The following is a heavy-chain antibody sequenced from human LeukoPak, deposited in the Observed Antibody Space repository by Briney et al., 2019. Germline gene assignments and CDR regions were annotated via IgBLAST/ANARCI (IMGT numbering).Heavy chain of an antibody. V-gene: IGHV4-39*07. CDR3: ARVEMATITLDY. D-gene: IGHD5-24*01. CDR1: GGSISSSSYY. J-gene: IGHJ4*02. Sequence: PSETLSLTCTVSGGSISSSSYYWGWIRQPPGKGLEWIGSIYYSGSTYYNPSLKSRVTISVDTSKNQFSLKLSSVTAADTAVYYCARVEMATITLDYWGQGTLATVSS. CDR2: IYYSGST.